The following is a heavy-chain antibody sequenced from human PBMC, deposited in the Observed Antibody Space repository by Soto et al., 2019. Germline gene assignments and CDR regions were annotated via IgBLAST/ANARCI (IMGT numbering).Heavy chain of an antibody. V-gene: IGHV4-39*01. CDR1: GGSISSSSYY. J-gene: IGHJ6*02. D-gene: IGHD6-19*01. Sequence: QLQLQESGPGLVKPSETLSLTCTVSGGSISSSSYYWGWIRQPPGKGLEWIGSIYYSGSTYYNPSLKSRVTISVDTSKNQFSLKLSSVTAADTAVYYCARLGGRRSGLWGDPYYGMDVWGQGTTVTVSS. CDR2: IYYSGST. CDR3: ARLGGRRSGLWGDPYYGMDV.